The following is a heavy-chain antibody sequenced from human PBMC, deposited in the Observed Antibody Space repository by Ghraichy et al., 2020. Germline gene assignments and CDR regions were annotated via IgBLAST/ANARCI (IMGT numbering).Heavy chain of an antibody. CDR3: ARDPRYCSSTSCFPDAFDI. D-gene: IGHD2-2*01. CDR2: ISGSSGYI. V-gene: IGHV3-21*01. Sequence: GGSLRLSCVASGFTFSSYSMNWVRQAPGRGLEWVSFISGSSGYIYYADSVKGRFTVSRDNAKNSLYLQMSSLRAEDTAVYYCARDPRYCSSTSCFPDAFDIWGQGTMVTVSS. J-gene: IGHJ3*02. CDR1: GFTFSSYS.